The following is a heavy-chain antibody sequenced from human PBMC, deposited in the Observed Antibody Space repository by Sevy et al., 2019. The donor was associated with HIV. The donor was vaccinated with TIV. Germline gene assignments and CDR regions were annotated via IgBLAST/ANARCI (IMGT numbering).Heavy chain of an antibody. Sequence: GGSLRLSCAASGFTFSSYAMSWVRQAPGKGLEWVSAISGSVGSTYYADSVKGRFTISRDYSKKTLYLQMNSLRAEDTAVYYCAKDRGKQQLGYFDYWGQGTLVTVSS. J-gene: IGHJ4*02. CDR2: ISGSVGST. CDR3: AKDRGKQQLGYFDY. CDR1: GFTFSSYA. D-gene: IGHD6-13*01. V-gene: IGHV3-23*01.